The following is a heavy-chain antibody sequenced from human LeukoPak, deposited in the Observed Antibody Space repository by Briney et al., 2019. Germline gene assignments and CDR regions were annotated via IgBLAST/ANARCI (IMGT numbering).Heavy chain of an antibody. D-gene: IGHD3-22*01. CDR3: AKGDYYDSSGYYYGY. V-gene: IGHV3-23*01. Sequence: PGGFLRLSCAASGFTFSSYAMSWVRQAPGKGLEWVSAISGSGGSTYYADSVKGRFTISRDNSKNTLYLQMNSLRAEDTAVYYCAKGDYYDSSGYYYGYWGQGTLVTVSS. CDR2: ISGSGGST. J-gene: IGHJ4*02. CDR1: GFTFSSYA.